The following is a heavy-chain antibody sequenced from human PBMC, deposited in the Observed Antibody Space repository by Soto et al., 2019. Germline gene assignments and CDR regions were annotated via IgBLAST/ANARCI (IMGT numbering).Heavy chain of an antibody. CDR2: ISYDSTKT. J-gene: IGHJ6*02. Sequence: QVQLVESGGGVVQPGRSLRLSCAASGFTFNSYGMHWVRQGPGNGLEWVAFISYDSTKTYYADSVKGRFTISRDNSNSALHVQMNSLTGEDTAVYYCAWTRSAWSDFHYYSLDVWGQGTTVTVSS. D-gene: IGHD1-26*01. CDR3: AWTRSAWSDFHYYSLDV. CDR1: GFTFNSYG. V-gene: IGHV3-30*03.